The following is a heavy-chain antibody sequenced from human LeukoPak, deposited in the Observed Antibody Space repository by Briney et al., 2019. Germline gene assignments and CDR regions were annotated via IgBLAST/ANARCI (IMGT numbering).Heavy chain of an antibody. V-gene: IGHV3-7*03. J-gene: IGHJ5*02. CDR2: MKRDGSEI. CDR1: GFTFSTYW. D-gene: IGHD3-3*01. Sequence: GGSLRLSCSASGFTFSTYWMSWVRQAPGKGLEWVANMKRDGSEIYYVDSVKGRFTISRDNAKNSLYLQMNSLRAEDTAVYYCAKDNYDFWSGYKLPYNWFDPWGQGTLVTVSS. CDR3: AKDNYDFWSGYKLPYNWFDP.